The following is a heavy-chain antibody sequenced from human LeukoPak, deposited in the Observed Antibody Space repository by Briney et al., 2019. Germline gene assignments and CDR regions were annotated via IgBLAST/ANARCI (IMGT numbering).Heavy chain of an antibody. CDR3: AREDYQYYYYGMDV. V-gene: IGHV3-23*01. D-gene: IGHD2-2*01. CDR1: GFTFSSYA. CDR2: ISGSGGST. Sequence: GGSLRLSCAASGFTFSSYAMSWVRQAPGKGLEWVSAISGSGGSTYYADSVKGRFTISRDNSKNTLYLQTNSLRAEDTAVYYCAREDYQYYYYGMDVWGQGTTVTVSS. J-gene: IGHJ6*02.